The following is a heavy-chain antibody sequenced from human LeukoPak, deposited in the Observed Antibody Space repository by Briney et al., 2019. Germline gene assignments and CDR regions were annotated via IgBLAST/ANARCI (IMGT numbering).Heavy chain of an antibody. J-gene: IGHJ4*02. CDR1: GYTFTSYG. CDR3: ARGRFGDISFDY. D-gene: IGHD3-10*01. Sequence: GASVKVSCKSSGYTFTSYGITWVRQAPGQGLERMGWINTYYGNTDYAQNFQGRVTMTTDTSTSTAYMELRSLRSDDTAVYYCARGRFGDISFDYWGRGTLVTVSS. CDR2: INTYYGNT. V-gene: IGHV1-18*01.